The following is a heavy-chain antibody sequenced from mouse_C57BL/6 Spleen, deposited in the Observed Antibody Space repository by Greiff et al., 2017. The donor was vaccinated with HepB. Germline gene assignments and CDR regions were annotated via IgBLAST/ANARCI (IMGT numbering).Heavy chain of an antibody. V-gene: IGHV6-6*01. J-gene: IGHJ1*03. CDR1: GFTFSDAW. CDR3: TRVYGNYDWYFDV. Sequence: GGSMKLSCAASGFTFSDAWMDWVRQSPEKGLEWVAEIRNKANNHATYYAESVKGRFTISRDDSKSSVYLQMNSLRAEDTGIYYCTRVYGNYDWYFDVWGTGTTVTVSS. D-gene: IGHD2-1*01. CDR2: IRNKANNHAT.